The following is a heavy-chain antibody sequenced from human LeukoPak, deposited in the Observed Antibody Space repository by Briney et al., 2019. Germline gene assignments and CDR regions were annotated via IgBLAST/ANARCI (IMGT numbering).Heavy chain of an antibody. CDR1: GYTLTELS. CDR3: ATRASYDILTGYRNSAEFDY. V-gene: IGHV1-24*01. CDR2: FDPEDGET. Sequence: ASVKVSCKVSGYTLTELSMHWVRQAPGKGLEWMGGFDPEDGETIYAQKFQGRVTMTEDTSTDTAYMELSSLRSEDTAVYYCATRASYDILTGYRNSAEFDYWGQGTLVTVSS. D-gene: IGHD3-9*01. J-gene: IGHJ4*02.